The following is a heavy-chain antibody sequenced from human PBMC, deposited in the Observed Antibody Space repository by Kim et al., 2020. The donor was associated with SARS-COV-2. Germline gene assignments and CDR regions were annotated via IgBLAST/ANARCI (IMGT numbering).Heavy chain of an antibody. Sequence: GGSLRLSCAASGFTFDDYAMHWVRQAPGKGLEWVSGISWNRGNKDHADSVKGRFTISRDNVKNSLYLQMNSLRAEDTALYYCAKSYSKSGDYYYGMDVWGQGTTVTVSS. V-gene: IGHV3-9*01. J-gene: IGHJ6*02. CDR3: AKSYSKSGDYYYGMDV. D-gene: IGHD4-4*01. CDR2: ISWNRGNK. CDR1: GFTFDDYA.